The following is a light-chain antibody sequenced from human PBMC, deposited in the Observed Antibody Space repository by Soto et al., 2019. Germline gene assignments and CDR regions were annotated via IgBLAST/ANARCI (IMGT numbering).Light chain of an antibody. Sequence: QAVVTQPPSVSGPPGKRVPISSTGTSPNIGAGYDVHWYQQLPGTAPKLFIYDNNNTPSGVPDRFSGSKSGTSASLAITGLQAEDEADYYCQSYDSSLSGSTVFGTGTKVTVL. J-gene: IGLJ1*01. CDR1: SPNIGAGYD. CDR2: DNN. V-gene: IGLV1-40*01. CDR3: QSYDSSLSGSTV.